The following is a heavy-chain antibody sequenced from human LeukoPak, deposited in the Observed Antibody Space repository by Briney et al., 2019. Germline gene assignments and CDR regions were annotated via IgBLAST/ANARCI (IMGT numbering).Heavy chain of an antibody. CDR1: GYTFTSYY. CDR2: INPSGGST. V-gene: IGHV1-46*01. CDR3: ARDTIVATISHWFDP. Sequence: GASVKVSCKASGYTFTSYYMHWVRQAPGQGLEWMGIINPSGGSTSYAQKFQGRVTMTRDTSTSTVYMELSSLRSEDTAVYYCARDTIVATISHWFDPWGQGTLVTVSS. D-gene: IGHD5-12*01. J-gene: IGHJ5*02.